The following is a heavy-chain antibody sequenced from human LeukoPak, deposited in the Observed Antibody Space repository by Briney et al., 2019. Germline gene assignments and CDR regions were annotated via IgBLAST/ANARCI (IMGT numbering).Heavy chain of an antibody. J-gene: IGHJ5*02. CDR2: INHSGST. CDR1: GGSFSGYY. V-gene: IGHV4-34*01. Sequence: SETLSLTCAVYGGSFSGYYWSWIRQPPGKGLEWIGEINHSGSTNYNPSLKSRVTISVDTSKNQFSLKLSSVTAADTAVYYCARDPYCSGGSCYSVFDPWGQGTLVTVSS. D-gene: IGHD2-15*01. CDR3: ARDPYCSGGSCYSVFDP.